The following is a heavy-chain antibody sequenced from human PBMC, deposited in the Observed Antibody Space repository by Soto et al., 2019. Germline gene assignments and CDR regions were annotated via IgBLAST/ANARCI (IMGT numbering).Heavy chain of an antibody. D-gene: IGHD5-12*01. CDR1: GFTFSSYA. CDR3: AKDPTTGPLNYYYGMDV. CDR2: ISGSGGST. Sequence: GGSLRLSCAASGFTFSSYAMSWVRQAPGKGLEWVSAISGSGGSTYYADSVKGRFTISRDNSKNTLYLQMNSLRAEDTAVYYCAKDPTTGPLNYYYGMDVWGQGTTVTVSS. J-gene: IGHJ6*02. V-gene: IGHV3-23*01.